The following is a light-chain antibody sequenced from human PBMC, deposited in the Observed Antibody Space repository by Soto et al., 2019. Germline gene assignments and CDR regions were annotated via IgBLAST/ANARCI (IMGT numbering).Light chain of an antibody. J-gene: IGKJ1*01. Sequence: EIVMTQSPATLSLSPGERATLSCRASQSVSSNLAWYQQKPGQAPRLLIYGASTRATGIPARLSGSGSGTEFTLTISSMQSEDFAVYYCQQYKNWPTFGQGTKVDI. CDR2: GAS. CDR1: QSVSSN. V-gene: IGKV3-15*01. CDR3: QQYKNWPT.